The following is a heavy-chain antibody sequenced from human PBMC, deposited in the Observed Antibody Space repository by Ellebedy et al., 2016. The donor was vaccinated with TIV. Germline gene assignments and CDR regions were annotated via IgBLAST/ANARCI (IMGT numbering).Heavy chain of an antibody. CDR2: INPTAGST. V-gene: IGHV1-46*01. CDR3: ARAPSVDPHMDV. D-gene: IGHD6-19*01. J-gene: IGHJ6*02. Sequence: AASVKVSCKASGYTFTSYYMHWVRQAPGQGLEWMGIINPTAGSTSSAQKFQGRVTMTSDTSTRTVYMELSSLRSEDTAVYYSARAPSVDPHMDVWGQGTTVTVSS. CDR1: GYTFTSYY.